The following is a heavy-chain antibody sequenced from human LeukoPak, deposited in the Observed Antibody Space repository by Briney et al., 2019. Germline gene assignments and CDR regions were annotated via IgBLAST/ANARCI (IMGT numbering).Heavy chain of an antibody. D-gene: IGHD6-13*01. Sequence: PSETLSLTRTVSGGSIGSSSYYWGWIRQPPGKGLEWIGSIYYSGSTYYNPSLKSRVTISVDTSKNQFSLKLSSVIAADTAVYYCARPGLAAAGTESDYWGQGTLVTVSS. CDR3: ARPGLAAAGTESDY. CDR2: IYYSGST. CDR1: GGSIGSSSYY. J-gene: IGHJ4*02. V-gene: IGHV4-39*01.